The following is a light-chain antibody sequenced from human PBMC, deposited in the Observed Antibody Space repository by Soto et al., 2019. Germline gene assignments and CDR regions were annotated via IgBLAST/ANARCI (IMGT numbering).Light chain of an antibody. J-gene: IGLJ1*01. V-gene: IGLV2-14*01. Sequence: QSVLTQPASVSGSAGQSITISCTGTSSDIGGYNYVSWYQQHPGKVPKLMIFEVSNRPSGVSYRFSGSKSGNTASLTISGLQPAAEADYYCSSYTGSSTLYVFGTGTKVTVL. CDR1: SSDIGGYNY. CDR2: EVS. CDR3: SSYTGSSTLYV.